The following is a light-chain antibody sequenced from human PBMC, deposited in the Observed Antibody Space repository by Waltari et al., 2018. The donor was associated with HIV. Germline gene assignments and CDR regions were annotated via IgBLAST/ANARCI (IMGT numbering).Light chain of an antibody. J-gene: IGKJ1*01. CDR2: WAS. V-gene: IGKV4-1*01. Sequence: DIVMTQSPHSLSLSLGERATLHCKPSQSIFYSSKNANFLAWYQQKPGQSPKLLIYWASTRASGVPDRFSGSGSRTDFTLSISSLQSEDVAVYFCQQYYSTPPTFGQGTRVEIK. CDR3: QQYYSTPPT. CDR1: QSIFYSSKNANF.